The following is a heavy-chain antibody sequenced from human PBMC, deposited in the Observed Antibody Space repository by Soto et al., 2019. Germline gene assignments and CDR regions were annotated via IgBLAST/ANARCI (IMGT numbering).Heavy chain of an antibody. D-gene: IGHD4-17*01. Sequence: GGSLRLSCAASGFTFSSYAMSWVRQAPGKGLEWVSAISGSGGSTYYADSVKGRFTISRDNSKNTLYLQMNSLRAEDTAVYYCAKGLRSAQAKSGWVAYFDYWGQGTLVTVSS. CDR2: ISGSGGST. CDR1: GFTFSSYA. CDR3: AKGLRSAQAKSGWVAYFDY. V-gene: IGHV3-23*01. J-gene: IGHJ4*02.